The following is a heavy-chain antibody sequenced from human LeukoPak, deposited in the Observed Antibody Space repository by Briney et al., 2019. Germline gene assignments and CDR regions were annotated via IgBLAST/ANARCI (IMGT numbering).Heavy chain of an antibody. V-gene: IGHV3-21*01. CDR3: AREREGHFDY. CDR1: GFTFSSYS. CDR2: ISSSSSYI. D-gene: IGHD1-26*01. J-gene: IGHJ4*02. Sequence: GGSLRLSCAASGFTFSSYSMNWVRQAPGKGLEWVSSISSSSSYIYYADSVKGRFTISKDNAKNSLYLQMNSLRAEDTAVYYCAREREGHFDYWGQGTLVTVSS.